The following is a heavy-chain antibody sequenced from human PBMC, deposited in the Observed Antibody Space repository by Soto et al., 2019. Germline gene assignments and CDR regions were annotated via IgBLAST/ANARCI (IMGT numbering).Heavy chain of an antibody. CDR3: ARERTDYGDYSYGMDV. V-gene: IGHV1-18*04. CDR1: GYTFTSYG. D-gene: IGHD4-17*01. J-gene: IGHJ6*02. CDR2: ISAYNGNT. Sequence: GASVKVSCKASGYTFTSYGISWVRQAPGQGLEWMGWISAYNGNTNYAQKLQGRVTMTTDTSTSTAYMELRSLRSDDTAVYYCARERTDYGDYSYGMDVWGQGTTVTVSS.